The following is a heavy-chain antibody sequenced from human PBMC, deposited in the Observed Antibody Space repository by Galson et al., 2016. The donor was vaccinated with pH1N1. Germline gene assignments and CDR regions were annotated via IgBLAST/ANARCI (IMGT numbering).Heavy chain of an antibody. Sequence: SLRLSCAASGFTFSSYRMHWVRQAPGKGLEWVANIKEDGSEKYYVDSVKGRFTISRDNAKNSLYLQMNSLRAEDTAVYYCARAIGSSSPYWGQGALVTVSS. CDR3: ARAIGSSSPY. CDR2: IKEDGSEK. D-gene: IGHD6-6*01. CDR1: GFTFSSYR. V-gene: IGHV3-7*01. J-gene: IGHJ4*02.